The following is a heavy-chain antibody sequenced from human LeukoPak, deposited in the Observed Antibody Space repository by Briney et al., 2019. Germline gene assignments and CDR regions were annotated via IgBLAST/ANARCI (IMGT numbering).Heavy chain of an antibody. D-gene: IGHD1-26*01. V-gene: IGHV1-69*06. CDR1: GGTFSSYA. CDR2: IIPIFGTA. Sequence: SVKVSCKASGGTFSSYAISWVRQAPGQGLEWMGRIIPIFGTANYAQKFQGRVTITADTSTDTAYMELSSLRSEDTAVYYCATVGRDEKSRDFDYWGQGTLVTVSS. CDR3: ATVGRDEKSRDFDY. J-gene: IGHJ4*02.